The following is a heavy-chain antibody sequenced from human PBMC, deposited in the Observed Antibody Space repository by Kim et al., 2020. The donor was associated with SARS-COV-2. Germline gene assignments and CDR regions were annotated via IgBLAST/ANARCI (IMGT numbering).Heavy chain of an antibody. CDR2: IYYSGST. CDR3: ARPGPSTVTDDAFDI. V-gene: IGHV4-39*01. CDR1: GGSISSSSYY. J-gene: IGHJ3*02. D-gene: IGHD4-17*01. Sequence: SETLSLTCTVSGGSISSSSYYWGWIRQPPGKGLEWIGSIYYSGSTYYNPSLKSRVTISVDTSKNQFSLKLSSVTAADTAVYYCARPGPSTVTDDAFDIWGQGTMVTVSS.